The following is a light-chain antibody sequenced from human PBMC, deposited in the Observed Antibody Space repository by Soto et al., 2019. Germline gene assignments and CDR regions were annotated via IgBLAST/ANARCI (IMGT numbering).Light chain of an antibody. CDR1: SSDVGGYNY. CDR2: EVS. CDR3: ISYAGSNLLYV. Sequence: QSALTQPPSASESPGQSVTISCTGTSSDVGGYNYVSWYQQHPGKAPKLMIYEVSKRPSGVPDRFSGSKSGNTASLTVSGLQAEDEADYYCISYAGSNLLYVFGTGTKLTVL. J-gene: IGLJ1*01. V-gene: IGLV2-8*01.